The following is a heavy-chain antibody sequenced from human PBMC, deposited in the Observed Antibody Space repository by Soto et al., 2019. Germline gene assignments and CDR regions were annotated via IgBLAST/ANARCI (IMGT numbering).Heavy chain of an antibody. CDR1: GFTFSSYG. CDR2: ISYDGSNK. V-gene: IGHV3-30*19. CDR3: ARGADYYDSSGYYNWFDP. D-gene: IGHD3-22*01. J-gene: IGHJ5*02. Sequence: GSLRLSCAASGFTFSSYGMHWVRQAPGKGLEWVAVISYDGSNKYYADSVKGRFTISRDNSKNTLYLQMNSLRAEDTAVYYCARGADYYDSSGYYNWFDPWGQGTRVTVAS.